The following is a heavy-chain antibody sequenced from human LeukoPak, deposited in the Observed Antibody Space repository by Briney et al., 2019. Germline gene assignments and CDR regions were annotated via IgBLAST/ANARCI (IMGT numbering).Heavy chain of an antibody. CDR1: GFTFSSYW. Sequence: GGSLRLSCAASGFTFSSYWIHWVRQAPGKGLVWVSRINTDGSNTGYADSVKGRFTISRDNAKNTLYLQMNSLRAEDTAVYYCARDISQQMYYMDVWGKGTTVTVSS. CDR2: INTDGSNT. D-gene: IGHD6-13*01. J-gene: IGHJ6*03. V-gene: IGHV3-74*01. CDR3: ARDISQQMYYMDV.